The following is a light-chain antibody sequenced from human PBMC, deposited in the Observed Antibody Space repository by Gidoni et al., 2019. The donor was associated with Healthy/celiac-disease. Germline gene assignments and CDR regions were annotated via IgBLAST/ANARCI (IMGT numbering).Light chain of an antibody. CDR1: QSISSY. CDR3: QQSYSSPLT. V-gene: IGKV1-39*01. J-gene: IGKJ4*01. Sequence: DIEMTQSPSSLSASVGERVTITCRASQSISSYLNWYQQKPGNAPKLLIYAASSLQSGVPSRFSGSGSGTDFTLTISSLQPEDFATYYCQQSYSSPLTFGRGTKVEIK. CDR2: AAS.